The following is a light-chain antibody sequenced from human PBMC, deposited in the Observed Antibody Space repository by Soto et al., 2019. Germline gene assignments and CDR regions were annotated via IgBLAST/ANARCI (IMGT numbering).Light chain of an antibody. V-gene: IGLV1-40*01. CDR1: SSNIGAGYD. J-gene: IGLJ3*02. CDR3: QSYDTRLSGSGV. CDR2: GNS. Sequence: QSVLTQPPSVSGTPGQRVTISCTGSSSNIGAGYDVHWYQQLPGRAPKLLIYGNSNRPSGVPDRFSGSKSGTSASLAITGLRAEDEADYYCQSYDTRLSGSGVFGGGTKLTVL.